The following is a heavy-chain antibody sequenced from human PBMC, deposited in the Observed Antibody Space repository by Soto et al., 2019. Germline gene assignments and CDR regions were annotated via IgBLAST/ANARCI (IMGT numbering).Heavy chain of an antibody. CDR3: ARGYSSSSRSSRDAFDI. D-gene: IGHD6-6*01. Sequence: QVQLQEPGPRLVKPSETLSLTCTVSGGSISSYYWSWIRQPAGKGLEWIGRIYTNENTNYNPSLKSRVTMSVDTSKNQFSLELSSVTAADTAVYYCARGYSSSSRSSRDAFDIWGQGTMVTVSS. V-gene: IGHV4-4*07. J-gene: IGHJ3*02. CDR2: IYTNENT. CDR1: GGSISSYY.